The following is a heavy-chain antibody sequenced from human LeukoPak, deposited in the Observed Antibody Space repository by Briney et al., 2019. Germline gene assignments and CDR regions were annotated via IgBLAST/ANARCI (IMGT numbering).Heavy chain of an antibody. J-gene: IGHJ4*02. CDR2: ISGSGGST. V-gene: IGHV3-23*01. CDR3: AKGGMVATYYFDY. CDR1: GCTFSSYA. Sequence: GGSLRLSCAASGCTFSSYAMSWVRQAPGKGLEWVSAISGSGGSTYYADSVKGRFTISRDNSKNTLYLQMNSLGAEDTAVYYCAKGGMVATYYFDYWGQGTLVTVSS. D-gene: IGHD5-12*01.